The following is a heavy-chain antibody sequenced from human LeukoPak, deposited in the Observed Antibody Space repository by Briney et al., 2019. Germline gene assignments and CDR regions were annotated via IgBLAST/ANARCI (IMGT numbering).Heavy chain of an antibody. CDR2: ISGGST. Sequence: GGSLRLSCAASGFTVSSNEMSWVRQAPGKGLEWVSSISGGSTYYADSRKGRFTISRDNSKNTLHLQMNSLRAEDTAVYTSPHIAAPSFDPWGQGTLVTVSS. D-gene: IGHD6-13*01. V-gene: IGHV3-38-3*01. CDR3: PHIAAPSFDP. CDR1: GFTVSSNE. J-gene: IGHJ5*02.